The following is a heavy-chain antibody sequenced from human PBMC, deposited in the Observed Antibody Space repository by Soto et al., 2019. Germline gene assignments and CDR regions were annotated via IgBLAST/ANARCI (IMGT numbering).Heavy chain of an antibody. J-gene: IGHJ4*02. CDR2: VYFSGST. Sequence: PSETLSLTCTVSGDSISSSSDSWGWIRQPPGKGMEWMGYVYFSGSTNYNPSLTSRVTISVDTSKNQFSLKLSSVTAADTAVYYCARHRYSYGVYYFDYWGQGTLVTVSS. CDR3: ARHRYSYGVYYFDY. CDR1: GDSISSSSDS. V-gene: IGHV4-39*01. D-gene: IGHD5-18*01.